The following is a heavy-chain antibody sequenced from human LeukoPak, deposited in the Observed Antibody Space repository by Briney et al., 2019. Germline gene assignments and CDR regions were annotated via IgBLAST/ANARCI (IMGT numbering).Heavy chain of an antibody. D-gene: IGHD6-13*01. J-gene: IGHJ5*02. CDR2: INPNSGGT. V-gene: IGHV1-2*04. CDR1: GFTFTKHG. Sequence: ASVKVSCKTSGFTFTKHGISWVRQAPGQGLEWMGWINPNSGGTNYAQKFQGWVTMTRDTSISTAYMELSRLRSDDTAVYYCARGPPAAAGRGFAYNWFDPWGQGTLVTVSS. CDR3: ARGPPAAAGRGFAYNWFDP.